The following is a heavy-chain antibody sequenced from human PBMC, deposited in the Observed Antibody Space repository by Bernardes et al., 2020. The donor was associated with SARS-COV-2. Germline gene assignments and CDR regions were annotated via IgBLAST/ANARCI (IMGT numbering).Heavy chain of an antibody. D-gene: IGHD1-26*01. CDR3: ALSVVARGDAFDI. J-gene: IGHJ3*02. Sequence: SETLSLTCTVSGGSIVSHLYYWAWIRQSPGKGLEWIGTVYYGTSTYYNPSLRSRSTISVDMSASHISLRLTSVTAADTTVYYCALSVVARGDAFDIWGQGTMVSVSS. CDR2: VYYGTST. CDR1: GGSIVSHLYY. V-gene: IGHV4-39*02.